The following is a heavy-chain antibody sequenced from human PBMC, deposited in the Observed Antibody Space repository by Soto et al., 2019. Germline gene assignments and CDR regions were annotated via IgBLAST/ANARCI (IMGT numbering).Heavy chain of an antibody. Sequence: ASVKVSCKASGYTFTGYYIHWVRQAPGQGLEWMGWINPNTGGTDSQQKFQGRVTMTRDSSITTAYMELSSLRSDDTAVFYCARANSGDDDEFDYWGQGTPVTVSS. V-gene: IGHV1-2*02. CDR3: ARANSGDDDEFDY. CDR1: GYTFTGYY. CDR2: INPNTGGT. D-gene: IGHD5-12*01. J-gene: IGHJ4*02.